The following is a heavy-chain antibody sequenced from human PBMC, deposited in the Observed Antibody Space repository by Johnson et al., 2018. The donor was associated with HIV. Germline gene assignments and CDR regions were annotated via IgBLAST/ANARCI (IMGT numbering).Heavy chain of an antibody. CDR3: WAQWTVITFGGPSAFDI. V-gene: IGHV3-15*01. J-gene: IGHJ3*02. D-gene: IGHD3-16*01. Sequence: MMLVESGGGVVQPGRSLRLSCAASGFTFSNAWITWVRQGPGKGLEWVGRIKSKTDGGTTDYAAPVKGRFSISSDDSTNTLHMQMSSLKTEDTAVYYCWAQWTVITFGGPSAFDIWGQGTVVTVS. CDR1: GFTFSNAW. CDR2: IKSKTDGGTT.